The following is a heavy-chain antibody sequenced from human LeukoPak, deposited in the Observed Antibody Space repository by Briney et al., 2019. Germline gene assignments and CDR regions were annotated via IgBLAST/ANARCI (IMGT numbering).Heavy chain of an antibody. CDR1: GGSISSGGYY. CDR2: IYHSGST. V-gene: IGHV4-30-2*01. Sequence: PSETLSLTCTVSGGSISSGGYYWSWIRQPPGKGLEWIGYIYHSGSTYYNPSLKSRVTISVDRSKNQFSLKLSSVTAADTAVYYCAREATNYYYYMDVWGKGTTVTVS. CDR3: AREATNYYYYMDV. J-gene: IGHJ6*03.